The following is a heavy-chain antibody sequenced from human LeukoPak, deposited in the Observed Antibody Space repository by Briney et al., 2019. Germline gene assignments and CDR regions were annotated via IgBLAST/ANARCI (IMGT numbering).Heavy chain of an antibody. CDR1: GFTFSSYG. CDR3: ARDGGGGGCTSCLIDAFDI. Sequence: GGSLRLSCAASGFTFSSYGMHWVRQAPGKGLEWVAVIWYDGSNKYYADSVKGRFTISRDSSKNTLYLQMNSLRAEDKAVYYCARDGGGGGCTSCLIDAFDIWGQGTMVTVSS. D-gene: IGHD2-2*01. CDR2: IWYDGSNK. J-gene: IGHJ3*02. V-gene: IGHV3-33*01.